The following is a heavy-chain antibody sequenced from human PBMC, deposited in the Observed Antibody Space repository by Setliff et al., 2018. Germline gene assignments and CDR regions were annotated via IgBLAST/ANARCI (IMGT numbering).Heavy chain of an antibody. V-gene: IGHV3-33*08. CDR3: ARDPRQFFDY. Sequence: GGSLRLSCVASGFTFSNHGMLWVRQAPGKGLEWVALIWYDGDNKKYADSVRGRFAVSRDNSRNTLYLEMNSLRPEDTAMYYCARDPRQFFDYWGQGALVTVSS. CDR1: GFTFSNHG. D-gene: IGHD4-4*01. J-gene: IGHJ4*02. CDR2: IWYDGDNK.